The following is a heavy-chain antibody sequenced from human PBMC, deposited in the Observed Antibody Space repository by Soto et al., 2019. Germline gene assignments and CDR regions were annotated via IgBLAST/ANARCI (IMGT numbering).Heavy chain of an antibody. J-gene: IGHJ3*02. Sequence: QVQLQESGPGLVKPSETLSLTCTVSGGAISSYYWSWIRQHPGKGLEWIGYIYYSGITNYNPSLKSRVTISLETSKNQFSLKLSSVTAADTAVYYCARGALASAFDIWGQGTMVTVSS. CDR2: IYYSGIT. CDR1: GGAISSYY. CDR3: ARGALASAFDI. V-gene: IGHV4-59*08.